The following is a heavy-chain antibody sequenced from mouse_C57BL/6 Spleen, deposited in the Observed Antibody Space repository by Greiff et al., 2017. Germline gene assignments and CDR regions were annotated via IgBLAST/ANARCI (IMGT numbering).Heavy chain of an antibody. CDR1: GYAFSSSW. Sequence: QVQLQQSGPELVKPGASVKISCKASGYAFSSSWMNWVKQRPGRGLEWIGRLYPGDGDTNYNGKFKGKATLTADKSSSTAYMQLSSLTSEDSAVYFCARGDSSGSSFDYWGQGTTLTVSS. J-gene: IGHJ2*01. V-gene: IGHV1-82*01. D-gene: IGHD3-2*02. CDR2: LYPGDGDT. CDR3: ARGDSSGSSFDY.